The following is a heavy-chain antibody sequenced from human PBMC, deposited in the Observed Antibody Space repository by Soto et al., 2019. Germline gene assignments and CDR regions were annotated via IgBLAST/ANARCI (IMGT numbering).Heavy chain of an antibody. Sequence: QVQLVQSGAGVKKPGASVKVSCTASGGTFSSYAISWVRQAPGQGLEWMVGIIPIFGTANYAQKFQGRVTITADESTSTAYMELSSLRSEDTAVYYCAGGARTGPRRYWGQGTLVTVSS. D-gene: IGHD1-7*01. CDR1: GGTFSSYA. J-gene: IGHJ4*02. V-gene: IGHV1-69*01. CDR2: IIPIFGTA. CDR3: AGGARTGPRRY.